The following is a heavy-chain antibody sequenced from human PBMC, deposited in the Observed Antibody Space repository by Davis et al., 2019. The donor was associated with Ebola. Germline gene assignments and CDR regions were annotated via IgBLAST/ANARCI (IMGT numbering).Heavy chain of an antibody. J-gene: IGHJ4*02. CDR3: ARGRYYTVSRPYFDY. D-gene: IGHD4-11*01. CDR1: GGSISSYY. Sequence: PSETLSLTCTVSGGSISSYYWSWIRQPAGKGLEWIGRIYTSGSTNYNPSLKSRVTMSVDTSKNQFSLKLSSVTAADTAVYYCARGRYYTVSRPYFDYWGQGTLVTVSS. V-gene: IGHV4-4*07. CDR2: IYTSGST.